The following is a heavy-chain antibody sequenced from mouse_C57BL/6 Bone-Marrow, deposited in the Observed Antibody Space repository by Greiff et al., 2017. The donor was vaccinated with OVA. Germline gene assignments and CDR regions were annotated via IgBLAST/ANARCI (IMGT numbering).Heavy chain of an antibody. J-gene: IGHJ4*01. V-gene: IGHV3-5*01. D-gene: IGHD2-5*01. CDR2: IYYSGTI. CDR1: GISITTGNYR. Sequence: EVQLQESGPGLVKPSQTVFLTCTVTGISITTGNYRWSWIRQFPGNKLEWIGYIYYSGTITYNPSLTSRTTITRDTPKNQFFLEMNSLTAEDTATYYCAREGGHYSNYDYAMDYWGQGTSVTVSS. CDR3: AREGGHYSNYDYAMDY.